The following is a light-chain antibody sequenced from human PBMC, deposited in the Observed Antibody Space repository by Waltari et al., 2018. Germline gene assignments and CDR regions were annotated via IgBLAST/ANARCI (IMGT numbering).Light chain of an antibody. CDR2: QDT. V-gene: IGLV3-1*01. CDR1: TLGDKY. J-gene: IGLJ2*01. Sequence: SYELTQPPSVSVSPGQTASITCSGDTLGDKYASWYPQKPGQSPVLVICQDTKRPSGIPERFSGSDSGNTATLTISGTQAMDEADYYCQAWDSRHVIIGGGTKLTVL. CDR3: QAWDSRHVI.